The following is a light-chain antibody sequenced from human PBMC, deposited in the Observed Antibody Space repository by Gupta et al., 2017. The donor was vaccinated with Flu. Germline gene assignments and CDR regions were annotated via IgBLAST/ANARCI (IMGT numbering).Light chain of an antibody. CDR1: SSDVGCYNY. J-gene: IGLJ3*02. V-gene: IGLV2-14*01. Sequence: SITISCTGTSSDVGCYNYVSWYQQPPGKAPKLMISDVSYRPSGVSARFSGSKSGSTASLTISGLQAEDEADYYCSSYTSSNVWVFGGGTRLTVL. CDR3: SSYTSSNVWV. CDR2: DVS.